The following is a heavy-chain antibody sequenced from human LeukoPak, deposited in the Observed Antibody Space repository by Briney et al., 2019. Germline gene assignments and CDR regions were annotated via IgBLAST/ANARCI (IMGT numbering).Heavy chain of an antibody. Sequence: GGSLRLSCTASGFTFGDYAMSWVRQAPGKGLGWVSYISSSRRTISYADSVKGRFTISRDNAKNSLYLQMNSLRAEDTAVYYCARSSTRYCSGGSCYSGVLGYFDYWGQGTLVTVSS. V-gene: IGHV3-48*01. CDR1: GFTFGDYA. CDR3: ARSSTRYCSGGSCYSGVLGYFDY. D-gene: IGHD2-15*01. J-gene: IGHJ4*02. CDR2: ISSSRRTI.